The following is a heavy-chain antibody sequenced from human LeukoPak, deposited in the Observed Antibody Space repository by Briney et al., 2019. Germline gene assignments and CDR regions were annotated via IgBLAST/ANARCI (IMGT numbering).Heavy chain of an antibody. J-gene: IGHJ4*02. CDR2: ISGSGVST. D-gene: IGHD2/OR15-2a*01. CDR1: GFAFSSYG. CDR3: AKDQRFALSNYDY. Sequence: GGTLRLSCAASGFAFSSYGINWVRQAPGKGLEWVSAISGSGVSTYYADSVKGHFTISRDNSKNTVYLQMNSLRAEDTAVYYCAKDQRFALSNYDYWGQGTLVTVSS. V-gene: IGHV3-23*01.